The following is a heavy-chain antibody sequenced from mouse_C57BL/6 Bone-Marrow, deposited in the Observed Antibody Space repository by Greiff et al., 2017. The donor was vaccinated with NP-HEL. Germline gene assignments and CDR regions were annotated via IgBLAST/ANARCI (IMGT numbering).Heavy chain of an antibody. J-gene: IGHJ2*01. CDR3: ARSLPYCYGSSPYFDY. D-gene: IGHD1-1*01. Sequence: VQLKESGPGLAKPSQTLSLTCSVTGYSITSDYWNWIRKFPGNKLEYMGYISYSGSTYYNPSLKSRISITRDTSKNQYYLQLNSVTTEDTATYYCARSLPYCYGSSPYFDYWGQGTTLTVSS. V-gene: IGHV3-8*01. CDR1: GYSITSDY. CDR2: ISYSGST.